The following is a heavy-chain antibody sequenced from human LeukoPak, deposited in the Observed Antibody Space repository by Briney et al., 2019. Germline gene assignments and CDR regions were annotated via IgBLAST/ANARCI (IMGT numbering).Heavy chain of an antibody. Sequence: ASVKVSCKASGYTFTSCGISWVRQAPGQGLEWMGWISAYNGNTNYAQKLQGRVTMTTDTSTSTAYMELRSLRSDDTAVYYCARSLYDFWSGTINWYFDLWGRSTLVTVSS. CDR2: ISAYNGNT. V-gene: IGHV1-18*01. D-gene: IGHD3-3*01. J-gene: IGHJ2*01. CDR1: GYTFTSCG. CDR3: ARSLYDFWSGTINWYFDL.